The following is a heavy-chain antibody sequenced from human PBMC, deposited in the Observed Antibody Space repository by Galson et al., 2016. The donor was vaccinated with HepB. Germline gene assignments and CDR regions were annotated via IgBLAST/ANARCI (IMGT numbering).Heavy chain of an antibody. V-gene: IGHV3-30*04. J-gene: IGHJ5*02. D-gene: IGHD3-10*01. CDR2: IAHDATIK. CDR3: ARDPTIGAPDWFDA. CDR1: GFTFSRHA. Sequence: SLRLSCAAPGFTFSRHAMHWVRQAPGKGLEWVAVIAHDATIKDYADSVEGRFTISRDNSKNTLYLEMHSLRDEDMAVYYCARDPTIGAPDWFDAWGQGTLVTVTS.